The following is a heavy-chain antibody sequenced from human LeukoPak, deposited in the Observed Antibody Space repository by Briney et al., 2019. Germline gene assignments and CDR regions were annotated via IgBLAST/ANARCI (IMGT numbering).Heavy chain of an antibody. Sequence: GGSLRLSCAASGFTFRIYAMSWVRQAPGKGLEWVSAISGSGGSAYYADSVKGRFTISRDDSENTLYLQMNSLRAEDTALYFCAKEGCTSSSCYTNYWGQGTLVTVSS. D-gene: IGHD2-2*02. CDR1: GFTFRIYA. CDR2: ISGSGGSA. J-gene: IGHJ4*02. V-gene: IGHV3-23*01. CDR3: AKEGCTSSSCYTNY.